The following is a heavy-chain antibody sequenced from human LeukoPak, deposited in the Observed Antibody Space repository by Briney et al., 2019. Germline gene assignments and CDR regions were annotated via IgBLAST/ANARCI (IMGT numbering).Heavy chain of an antibody. CDR1: GFTVRSNY. Sequence: GGSLRLSRASSGFTVRSNYMSWVRPAPGKGLEGVSFIYSGCSTYYADSVKGRFTISRNNSKNTLYLQMNSLRAEDTAVYYCAGIPGGNAFDIWGQGTMVTVSS. CDR3: AGIPGGNAFDI. D-gene: IGHD1-26*01. J-gene: IGHJ3*02. V-gene: IGHV3-66*02. CDR2: IYSGCST.